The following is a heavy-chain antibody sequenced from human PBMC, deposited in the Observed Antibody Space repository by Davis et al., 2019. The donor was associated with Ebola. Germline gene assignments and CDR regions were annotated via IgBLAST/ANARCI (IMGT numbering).Heavy chain of an antibody. CDR1: GFIFSSYA. Sequence: PGGSLRLSCAASGFIFSSYAMSWVRQAPGKGLEWVSSISVRSITYHADSVEGRFTISRDNSKNTLYLQMNSLRAEDTAVYYCAKVHPPTTVTTGWFDPGAREPWSPSPQ. J-gene: IGHJ5*02. V-gene: IGHV3-23*01. CDR3: AKVHPPTTVTTGWFDP. D-gene: IGHD4-17*01. CDR2: ISVRSIT.